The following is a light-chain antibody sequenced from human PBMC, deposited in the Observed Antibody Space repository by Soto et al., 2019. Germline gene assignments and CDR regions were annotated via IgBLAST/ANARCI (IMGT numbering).Light chain of an antibody. CDR2: GAS. V-gene: IGKV3D-15*01. CDR3: QQYKDWPPLT. J-gene: IGKJ4*01. Sequence: EIVMTQSPVTLSVSPGERVTLSCRASQNVKINLAWYQQRPGQAPRVLIYGASNRASGIPDRFSGSGSGTDFTLTISSLEPDDFALYYCQQYKDWPPLTFCGGTRVEIK. CDR1: QNVKIN.